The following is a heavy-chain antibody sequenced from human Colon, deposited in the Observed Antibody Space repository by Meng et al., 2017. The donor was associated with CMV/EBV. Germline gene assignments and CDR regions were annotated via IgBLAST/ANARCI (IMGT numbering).Heavy chain of an antibody. V-gene: IGHV1-8*02. D-gene: IGHD2-2*01. CDR1: YTFTSFN. CDR2: MNRNSDDT. J-gene: IGHJ5*02. CDR3: ERGLLVAVPPARTWFDP. Sequence: YTFTSFNGNWQRQETGQGLEWMGAMNRNSDDTVYAQKFPGSVTIDRNSSVKTTYMELSRLSSEDTAVYSCERGLLVAVPPARTWFDPWGQGTLVTVSS.